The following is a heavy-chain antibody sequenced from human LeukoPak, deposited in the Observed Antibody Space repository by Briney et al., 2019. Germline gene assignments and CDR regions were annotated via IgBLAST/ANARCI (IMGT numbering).Heavy chain of an antibody. CDR1: GFTFSSYG. CDR3: ARDYYDGSGYYPGPFDY. J-gene: IGHJ4*02. D-gene: IGHD3-22*01. Sequence: GGSLRLSCAASGFTFSSYGMHWVRQAPGKGLEWVAVIWYDGSNKYYADSVKGRFTISRDNSKNTLYLQMNSLRAEDTAVYYCARDYYDGSGYYPGPFDYWGQGTLVTVSS. V-gene: IGHV3-33*01. CDR2: IWYDGSNK.